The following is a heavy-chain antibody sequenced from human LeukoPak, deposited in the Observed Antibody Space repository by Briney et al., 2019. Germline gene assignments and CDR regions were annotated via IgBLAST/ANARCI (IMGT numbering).Heavy chain of an antibody. D-gene: IGHD3-3*01. CDR2: NNPNSGGT. CDR1: GYTFTSYG. V-gene: IGHV1-2*02. J-gene: IGHJ4*02. CDR3: ARDRQYDFWSGYYSGSTSFDY. Sequence: ASVKVSCKASGYTFTSYGISWVRQAPGQGLEWMGWNNPNSGGTNYAQKFQGRVTMTRDTSISTAYMELSRLRSDDTAVYYCARDRQYDFWSGYYSGSTSFDYWGQGTLVTVSS.